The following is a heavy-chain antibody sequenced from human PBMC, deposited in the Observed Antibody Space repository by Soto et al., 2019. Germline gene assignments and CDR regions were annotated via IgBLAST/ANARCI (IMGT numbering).Heavy chain of an antibody. CDR2: ISWNSGSI. CDR1: GFTFDDYA. J-gene: IGHJ4*02. D-gene: IGHD2-2*02. CDR3: AKDIGRAGIVVVPAAIAVAGYFDY. V-gene: IGHV3-9*01. Sequence: HPGGSLRLSCAASGFTFDDYAMHWVRQAPGKGLEWVSGISWNSGSIGYADSVKGRFTISRDNAKNSLYLQMNSLRAEDTALYYCAKDIGRAGIVVVPAAIAVAGYFDYWGQGTLVTVSS.